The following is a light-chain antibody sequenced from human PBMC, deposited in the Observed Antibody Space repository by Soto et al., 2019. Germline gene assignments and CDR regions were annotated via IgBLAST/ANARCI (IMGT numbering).Light chain of an antibody. J-gene: IGLJ1*01. CDR1: SPNIGGTS. V-gene: IGLV1-51*01. CDR2: DDD. CDR3: GSGDGSLSAYV. Sequence: HSVRSQQPPGSAARGQRAAISCSGSSPNIGGTSVSWYQQLPGTAPELLLYDDDKRPSGIAGRFSGAKSGTSATLGITGFQTGDEADYYCGSGDGSLSAYVFGTGNKVTGL.